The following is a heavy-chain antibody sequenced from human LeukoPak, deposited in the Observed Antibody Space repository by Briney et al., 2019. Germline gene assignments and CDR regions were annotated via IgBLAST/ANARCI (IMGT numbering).Heavy chain of an antibody. Sequence: WASLSLSCYVSGCIISNYYWSWIRQPAGKGLEWIGRIHASGSTNYSPSLKRRVSMSLDTSKKSLSLQLKSVNAADTAIYYCARGNRDDGDNRGGFFDLWGQGTPVTVSS. CDR2: IHASGST. V-gene: IGHV4-4*07. J-gene: IGHJ5*02. CDR3: ARGNRDDGDNRGGFFDL. D-gene: IGHD4-17*01. CDR1: GCIISNYY.